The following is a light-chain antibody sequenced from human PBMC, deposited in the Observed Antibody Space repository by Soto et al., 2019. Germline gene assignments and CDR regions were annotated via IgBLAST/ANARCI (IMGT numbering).Light chain of an antibody. J-gene: IGKJ3*01. CDR1: QSLLHSGGKTY. CDR3: MQSTHLPPT. V-gene: IGKV2D-29*01. Sequence: DIVLTQTPLSLSVTPGQPASISCNSSQSLLHSGGKTYLCWYLQQPGQPPQLLIYEVSKRFPRVPDRFSGSGSGTHFTLKISRVEAEDVGIYYCMQSTHLPPTFGPGDRGDIK. CDR2: EVS.